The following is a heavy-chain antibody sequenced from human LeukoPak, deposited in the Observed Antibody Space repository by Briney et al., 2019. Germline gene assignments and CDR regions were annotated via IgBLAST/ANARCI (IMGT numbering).Heavy chain of an antibody. CDR3: ARAWTTVTTGGFFDY. Sequence: SETLSLTCTVSGVSISSGGYYWGWLRQPPGKGREWIVYIYHSGSTYYNPSLKSRVTISVDRSKNQFSLKLSSVTAADTAVYYCARAWTTVTTGGFFDYWGQGTLVTVSS. V-gene: IGHV4-30-2*01. J-gene: IGHJ4*02. CDR2: IYHSGST. CDR1: GVSISSGGYY. D-gene: IGHD4-17*01.